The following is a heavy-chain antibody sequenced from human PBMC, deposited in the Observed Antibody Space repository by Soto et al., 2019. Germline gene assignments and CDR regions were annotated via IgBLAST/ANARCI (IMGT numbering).Heavy chain of an antibody. J-gene: IGHJ5*01. V-gene: IGHV3-33*01. Sequence: SLRLSCAASGFTFSTYGMHWVRQAPGKGLEWVAIIWYDGSQKYYADSVKGRFTISRDNSKNTVYLQMNSLRAEDTAVYYCARDKWDNTAKLTDTWGHGTLVTVSS. CDR3: ARDKWDNTAKLTDT. CDR1: GFTFSTYG. D-gene: IGHD5-18*01. CDR2: IWYDGSQK.